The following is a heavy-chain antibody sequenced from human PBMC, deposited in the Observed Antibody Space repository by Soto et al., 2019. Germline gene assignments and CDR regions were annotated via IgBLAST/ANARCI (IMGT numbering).Heavy chain of an antibody. J-gene: IGHJ4*02. CDR2: ISGSGGST. D-gene: IGHD1-26*01. CDR3: AKERPWELLGGY. CDR1: GFTFSSYA. V-gene: IGHV3-23*01. Sequence: EVQLLESGGGLVEPGGSLRLSCAASGFTFSSYAMSWVRQAPGKGLEWVSAISGSGGSTYYADAVKGRFTISRDNYKNTLYLQMNSLRAEDTALYYCAKERPWELLGGYWGQGTLVTVSS.